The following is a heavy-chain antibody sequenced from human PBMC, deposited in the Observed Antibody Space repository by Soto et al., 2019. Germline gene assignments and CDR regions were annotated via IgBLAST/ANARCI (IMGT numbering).Heavy chain of an antibody. J-gene: IGHJ6*02. V-gene: IGHV3-21*01. CDR1: GFTFSSYS. Sequence: EVQLVESGGGLVKPGGSLRLSCAASGFTFSSYSINWVRQAPGKGLEWVSSISSSSSYIYYADSVKGRFTISRDNAKNSLYLQMNSLRAEDTAVYYCARETAMVLDLPQPPYYYYGMDVWGQGTTVTVSS. CDR2: ISSSSSYI. D-gene: IGHD5-18*01. CDR3: ARETAMVLDLPQPPYYYYGMDV.